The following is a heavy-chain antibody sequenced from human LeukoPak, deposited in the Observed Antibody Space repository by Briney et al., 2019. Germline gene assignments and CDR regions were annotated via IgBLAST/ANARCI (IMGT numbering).Heavy chain of an antibody. V-gene: IGHV4-30-4*01. J-gene: IGHJ4*02. CDR1: GDSISSGDYY. CDR3: AGAVTGYYLSHYYFPY. CDR2: IYYNGIT. Sequence: PSETLSLTCTVSGDSISSGDYYWTWIRQPPGKGLEWIGYIYYNGITYYNPSLKSRVIISVDQPKKQFSLKLSSVTAADTAVYYCAGAVTGYYLSHYYFPYWGRGTLVTVPS. D-gene: IGHD3-9*01.